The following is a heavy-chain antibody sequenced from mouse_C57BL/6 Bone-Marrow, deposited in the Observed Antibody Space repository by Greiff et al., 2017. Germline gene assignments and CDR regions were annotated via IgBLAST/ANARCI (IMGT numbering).Heavy chain of an antibody. Sequence: VQLVESGAELARPGASVKLSCKASGYTFTSYGISWVKQRTGQGLEWIGEIYPRSGNTYYNEKFKGQATLTADKSSSTAYMELRSLTSEDSAVYYCARGDCDGEVAYWGQGTVVTVSA. V-gene: IGHV1-81*01. CDR3: ARGDCDGEVAY. D-gene: IGHD2-13*01. CDR1: GYTFTSYG. CDR2: IYPRSGNT. J-gene: IGHJ3*01.